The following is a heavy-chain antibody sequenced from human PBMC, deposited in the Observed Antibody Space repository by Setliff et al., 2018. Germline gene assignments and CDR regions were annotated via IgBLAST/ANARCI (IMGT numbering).Heavy chain of an antibody. Sequence: SETLSLTCAVYGASFSGNYWSWIRQPPGKGLEWIGEINPSGSANYDPSLKSRVTFSVDTSKNQFSLKLTSVTAADTAVYYCRVWVTMIEMESWGQGTLVTVSS. CDR3: RVWVTMIEMES. V-gene: IGHV4-34*01. D-gene: IGHD3-22*01. CDR2: INPSGSA. J-gene: IGHJ4*02. CDR1: GASFSGNY.